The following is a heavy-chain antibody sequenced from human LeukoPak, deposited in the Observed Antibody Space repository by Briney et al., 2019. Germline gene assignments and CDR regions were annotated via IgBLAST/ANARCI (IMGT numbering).Heavy chain of an antibody. CDR2: IYDSGST. J-gene: IGHJ4*02. CDR1: GGSISSYY. CDR3: ARVTMIVVVIDY. Sequence: SETLSLTCTVSGGSISSYYWSWIRQHSGRGLEWIGYIYDSGSTYCNPSLKSRVTISVDTSKNHFSLKLSSVTAADTAVYYCARVTMIVVVIDYWGQGTLVTVSS. D-gene: IGHD3-22*01. V-gene: IGHV4-59*06.